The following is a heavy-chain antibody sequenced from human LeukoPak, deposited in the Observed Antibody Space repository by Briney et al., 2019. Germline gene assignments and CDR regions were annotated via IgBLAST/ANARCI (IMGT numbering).Heavy chain of an antibody. CDR3: AKDSLADIDY. V-gene: IGHV3-30*02. CDR2: IRHDGSIK. D-gene: IGHD3-16*01. J-gene: IGHJ4*02. Sequence: PGGSLRPSCAASGFTFSSYGMYWVRQAPGKGLEWVAFIRHDGSIKNYADSVKGRSTISRDNSKNTLYLQMNSLRAEDTAVYYCAKDSLADIDYWGQGTLVTVSS. CDR1: GFTFSSYG.